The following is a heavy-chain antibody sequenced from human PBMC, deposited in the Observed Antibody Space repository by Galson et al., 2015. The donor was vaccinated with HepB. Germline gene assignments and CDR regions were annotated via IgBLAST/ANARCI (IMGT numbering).Heavy chain of an antibody. CDR1: GYTFTSYY. CDR2: INPSVGST. J-gene: IGHJ4*02. CDR3: TSTRGSQQLDH. V-gene: IGHV1-46*03. Sequence: SVKVSCKASGYTFTSYYFHWVRQAPGQGLEWMGIINPSVGSTTYAQKFQGRVTMTRDTSTTTVYMELSSLRSDDTAVYYCTSTRGSQQLDHWGQGTQVTVSS. D-gene: IGHD6-13*01.